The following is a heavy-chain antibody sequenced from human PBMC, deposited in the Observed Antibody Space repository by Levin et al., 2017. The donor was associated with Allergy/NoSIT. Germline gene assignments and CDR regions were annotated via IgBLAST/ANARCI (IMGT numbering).Heavy chain of an antibody. CDR2: ISDSGGRT. D-gene: IGHD2-2*01. V-gene: IGHV3-23*01. CDR1: GFTFNTYD. CDR3: AKHRRPGVPAASDY. J-gene: IGHJ4*02. Sequence: ASVKVSCAASGFTFNTYDMRWIRQAPGKGLEWVSTISDSGGRTYYADSVKGRFTISRDNSKNTLYLQMNSLRAEDTAVYYCAKHRRPGVPAASDYWGQGTLVTVSS.